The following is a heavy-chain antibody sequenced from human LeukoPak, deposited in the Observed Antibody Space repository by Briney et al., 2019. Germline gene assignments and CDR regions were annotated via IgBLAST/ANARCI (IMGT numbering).Heavy chain of an antibody. Sequence: SETLSLTCTVSGGSISSYYWNWIRQPAGKGLEWIGRIHTSGSTNYNPSLKSRVTMSVDTSKNKFSLKLSSVTAADTAVYYCARRFGWFGELLSDPFDPWGQGTLVTVSS. V-gene: IGHV4-4*07. CDR2: IHTSGST. D-gene: IGHD3-10*01. CDR3: ARRFGWFGELLSDPFDP. J-gene: IGHJ5*02. CDR1: GGSISSYY.